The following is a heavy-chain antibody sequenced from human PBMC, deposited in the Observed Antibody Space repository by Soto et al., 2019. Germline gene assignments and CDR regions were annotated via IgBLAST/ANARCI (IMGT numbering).Heavy chain of an antibody. CDR3: AADYGDVPAFDI. CDR2: IVVGSGNT. D-gene: IGHD4-17*01. Sequence: SVKVSCKASGFTFTSSAVQWVRQARGQRLEWIGWIVVGSGNTNYAQKFQERVTITRDMSTSTAYMELSSLRSEDTAVYYCAADYGDVPAFDIWGKGTMVTVSS. V-gene: IGHV1-58*01. J-gene: IGHJ3*02. CDR1: GFTFTSSA.